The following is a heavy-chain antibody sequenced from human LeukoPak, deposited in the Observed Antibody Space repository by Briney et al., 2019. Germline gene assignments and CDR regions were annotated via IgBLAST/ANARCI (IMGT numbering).Heavy chain of an antibody. D-gene: IGHD3-22*01. J-gene: IGHJ2*01. CDR1: GGSMFSYY. V-gene: IGHV4-4*08. CDR2: VYSNGMT. CDR3: TRRAYYDSSGYNPTAGYFDL. Sequence: SETLSLTCSVSGGSMFSYYWNWIRQSPGKGLEWIGFVYSNGMTTYNPSLRSRGTTSIATSRNQFSLRLTSVTAADTATYYCTRRAYYDSSGYNPTAGYFDLWGRGTLVTVSS.